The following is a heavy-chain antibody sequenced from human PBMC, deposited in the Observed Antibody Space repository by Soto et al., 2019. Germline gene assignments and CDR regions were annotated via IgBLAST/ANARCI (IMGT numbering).Heavy chain of an antibody. Sequence: SETLSLTCAVYGGSFSGYYWSWIRQPPGKGLEWIGEINHSGSTNYNPSLKSRVTISVDTSRNQFSLKLSSVTAADTAVYYCARDGGYSRPDAFDIWGQGTMVTVSS. V-gene: IGHV4-34*01. CDR3: ARDGGYSRPDAFDI. CDR2: INHSGST. CDR1: GGSFSGYY. J-gene: IGHJ3*02. D-gene: IGHD3-16*01.